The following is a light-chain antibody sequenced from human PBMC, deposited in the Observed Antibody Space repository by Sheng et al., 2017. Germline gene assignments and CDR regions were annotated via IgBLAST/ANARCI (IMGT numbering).Light chain of an antibody. J-gene: IGKJ4*01. CDR2: DAS. V-gene: IGKV3-11*01. CDR3: QQRSNWPLT. CDR1: QYISAY. Sequence: EIVLAQSPVTLSVSPGERATLSCRASQYISAYLAWYQQKPGQAPRLLIYDASNRATGTPARFSGSGSGTDFTLTISSLEPEDFAVYYCQQRSNWPLTFGGGTKLEIK.